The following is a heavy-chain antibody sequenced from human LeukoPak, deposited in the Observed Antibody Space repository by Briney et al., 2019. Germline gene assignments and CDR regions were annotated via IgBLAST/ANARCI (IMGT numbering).Heavy chain of an antibody. J-gene: IGHJ4*02. CDR1: EFTFSSYS. CDR2: ISSSSSYI. Sequence: VGSLRLSCAASEFTFSSYSMNWVRQAPGKGLEWVSSISSSSSYIYYADSVKGRFTISRDNAKNSLYLQMNSLRAEDTAVYYCARDSDVLDYWGQGTLVTVSS. CDR3: ARDSDVLDY. D-gene: IGHD3-16*01. V-gene: IGHV3-21*01.